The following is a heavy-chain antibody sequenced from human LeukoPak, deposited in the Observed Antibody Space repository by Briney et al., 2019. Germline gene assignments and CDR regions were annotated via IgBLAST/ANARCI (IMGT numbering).Heavy chain of an antibody. Sequence: SETLSLTCTVSGGSISSNYWSWIRQPPGKGLEWIGYIYYSGSTNYNPSLKSRVTISVDTSNNQFSLKLSSVTAADTAVYYCARDDSSGYYLRGHWFDPWGQGTLVTVSS. CDR3: ARDDSSGYYLRGHWFDP. D-gene: IGHD3-22*01. CDR1: GGSISSNY. V-gene: IGHV4-59*01. CDR2: IYYSGST. J-gene: IGHJ5*02.